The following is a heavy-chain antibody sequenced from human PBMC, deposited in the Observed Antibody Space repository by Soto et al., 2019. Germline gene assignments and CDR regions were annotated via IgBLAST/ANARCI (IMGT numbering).Heavy chain of an antibody. CDR2: ISWNSGSI. V-gene: IGHV3-9*01. D-gene: IGHD6-19*01. CDR1: GFTFDDYA. J-gene: IGHJ4*02. CDR3: AKDSGYSSGWYYFDY. Sequence: EVQLVESGGGLVQPGRSLRLSCAASGFTFDDYAMHWVRQAPGKGLEWVSGISWNSGSIGYADSVKGRFTISRDNAKNSLYLQVNSLRAEDTALYYCAKDSGYSSGWYYFDYWGQGTLVTVSS.